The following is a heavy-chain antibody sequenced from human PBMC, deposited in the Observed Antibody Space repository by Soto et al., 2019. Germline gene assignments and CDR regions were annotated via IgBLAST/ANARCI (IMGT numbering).Heavy chain of an antibody. V-gene: IGHV3-30*18. CDR1: GFTFSNYG. CDR3: AKDPQQYNSRWPFF. D-gene: IGHD6-13*01. Sequence: QVQLVESGGGVVQPGRSLRLACSASGFTFSNYGMHWARQAPGKGLEWVAVLSHDGSNEYYADSVKGRFTIFRDNPKSTLYMQMNSLRAEDTAVYYCAKDPQQYNSRWPFFWGQGTLVTVSS. J-gene: IGHJ4*02. CDR2: LSHDGSNE.